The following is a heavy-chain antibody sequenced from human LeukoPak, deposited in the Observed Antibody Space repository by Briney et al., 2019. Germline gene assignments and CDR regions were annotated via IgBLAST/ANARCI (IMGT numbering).Heavy chain of an antibody. D-gene: IGHD3-10*01. CDR2: IYYSGST. V-gene: IGHV4-31*03. CDR1: VGSISSGGYY. J-gene: IGHJ4*02. CDR3: ARGQQANRYGSGSYLFDY. Sequence: SETLSLTCTVSVGSISSGGYYWSWVRQHPGKGVELIGYIYYSGSTYYNPSLKSRVTISVDTSKTQFSLKLSSVTAADTAVYYCARGQQANRYGSGSYLFDYWGQGTLVTVSS.